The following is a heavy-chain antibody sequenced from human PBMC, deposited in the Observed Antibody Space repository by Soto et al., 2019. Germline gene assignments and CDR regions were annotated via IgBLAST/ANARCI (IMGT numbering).Heavy chain of an antibody. CDR2: IYYRGST. CDR1: GGSISSYY. CDR3: AANVGGGYSYDLYFDY. V-gene: IGHV4-59*01. J-gene: IGHJ4*02. Sequence: QVQLQESGPGLVKPSETLSLTCTVSGGSISSYYWSWIRQPPGKGLEWIGYIYYRGSTNYNPSLKSRVTISVDTSKNQFSLKLSSVTAADTAVYYCAANVGGGYSYDLYFDYWGQGTLVTVSS. D-gene: IGHD5-18*01.